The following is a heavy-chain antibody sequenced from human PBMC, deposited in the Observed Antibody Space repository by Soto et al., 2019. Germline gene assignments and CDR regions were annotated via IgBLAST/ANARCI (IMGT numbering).Heavy chain of an antibody. V-gene: IGHV3-23*01. CDR3: ARVGCSGGSRYPPPDPTDY. CDR1: GFTFSSYA. D-gene: IGHD2-15*01. J-gene: IGHJ4*02. CDR2: ISGSGGST. Sequence: GGSLRLSCTASGFTFSSYAMSWVRQAPGKGLEWVSAISGSGGSTYYADSVKGRFTISRDNAKNSLYLQMNSLRDEDTAVYYCARVGCSGGSRYPPPDPTDYWGQGTLVTVSS.